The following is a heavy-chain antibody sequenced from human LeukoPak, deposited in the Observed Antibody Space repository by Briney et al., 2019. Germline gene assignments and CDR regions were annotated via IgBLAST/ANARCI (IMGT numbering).Heavy chain of an antibody. D-gene: IGHD3-10*01. CDR3: ARSARYYYGSGSYYRGPSNWFDP. J-gene: IGHJ5*02. CDR1: GFTFSSYW. V-gene: IGHV3-7*01. CDR2: IKQDGSEK. Sequence: PGGSLRLSCAASGFTFSSYWMSWVRQAPGKGLEWVANIKQDGSEKYYVDSVKGRFTISRDNAKNSLYLQMNSLRVEDTAVYYCARSARYYYGSGSYYRGPSNWFDPWGQGTLVTVSS.